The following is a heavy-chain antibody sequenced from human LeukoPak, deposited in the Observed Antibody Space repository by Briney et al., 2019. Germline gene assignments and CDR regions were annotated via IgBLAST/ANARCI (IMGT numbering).Heavy chain of an antibody. D-gene: IGHD6-19*01. Sequence: GGSLRLSCAASGFTFSSYAMSWVRQAPGKGLEWVSDISGSGGSTYYADSVKGRFTIYRDNSKNTLYLQMNSLRAEDTAVYYCAKVWRWLVRGACDTWGQGKMVTVSS. CDR2: ISGSGGST. V-gene: IGHV3-23*01. CDR1: GFTFSSYA. J-gene: IGHJ3*02. CDR3: AKVWRWLVRGACDT.